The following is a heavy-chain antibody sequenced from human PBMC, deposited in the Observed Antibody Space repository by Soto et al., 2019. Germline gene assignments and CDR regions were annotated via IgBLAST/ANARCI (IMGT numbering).Heavy chain of an antibody. CDR3: ARHAAYCGGDCHLFDY. CDR2: IYYSGST. Sequence: QLQLQESGPGLVKPSETLSLTCTVSGGSISSSSYYWGWIRQPPGKGLEWIGSIYYSGSTYYNPSLKSRVTISVDTSKNQFSLKLSSVTAADTAVYYCARHAAYCGGDCHLFDYWGQGTLVTVSS. V-gene: IGHV4-39*01. D-gene: IGHD2-21*02. J-gene: IGHJ4*02. CDR1: GGSISSSSYY.